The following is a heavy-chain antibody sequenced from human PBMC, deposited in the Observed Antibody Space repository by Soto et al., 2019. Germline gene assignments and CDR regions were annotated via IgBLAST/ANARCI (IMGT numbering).Heavy chain of an antibody. CDR2: IKHDGSEI. Sequence: SLELACLASGFGVSGSSMHLVGQAPGKGLDWVAVIKHDGSEIYYADSVKGRFTISKDDSKNTLHLQMNALRVDDTALYYCVRVGWGYSYGNGMDGWGQGTTVTVSS. V-gene: IGHV3-30-3*01. CDR3: VRVGWGYSYGNGMDG. J-gene: IGHJ6*02. CDR1: GFGVSGSS. D-gene: IGHD5-18*01.